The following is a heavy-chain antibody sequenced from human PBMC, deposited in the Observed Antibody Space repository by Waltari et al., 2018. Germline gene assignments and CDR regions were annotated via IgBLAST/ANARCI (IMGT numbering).Heavy chain of an antibody. CDR2: INPNSGGT. CDR3: ARSKGITMVRGVPVKMYYFDY. J-gene: IGHJ4*02. CDR1: GYTFTGYD. Sequence: QVQLVQSGAEVKKPGASVKVSCKASGYTFTGYDMHWVRQAPGQGLEWMGWINPNSGGTNYAQKFQGRVTMTRDSSISTAYMELSRLRSDDTAVYYCARSKGITMVRGVPVKMYYFDYWGQGTLVTVSS. D-gene: IGHD3-10*01. V-gene: IGHV1-2*02.